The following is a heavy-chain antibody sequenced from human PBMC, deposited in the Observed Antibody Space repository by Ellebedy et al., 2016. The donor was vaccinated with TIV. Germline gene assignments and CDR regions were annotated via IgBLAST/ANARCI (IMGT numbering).Heavy chain of an antibody. CDR2: ISHIGKT. D-gene: IGHD6-13*01. CDR1: GDSISSYC. CDR3: ARHSIPGYSSSWYEY. V-gene: IGHV4-59*08. Sequence: MPSETLSLTCTVSGDSISSYCWSWLRQAPGKGLECIGYISHIGKTHYKPSLTRRITISVDTPKNQISLNLSSVTAADSAVYYCARHSIPGYSSSWYEYWGQGIPVTVSS. J-gene: IGHJ4*02.